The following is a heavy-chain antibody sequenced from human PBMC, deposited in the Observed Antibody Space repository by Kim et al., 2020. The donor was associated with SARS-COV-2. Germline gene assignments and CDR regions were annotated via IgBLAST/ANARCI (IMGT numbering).Heavy chain of an antibody. Sequence: GGSLRLSCAASGFTFSSYAMSWVRQAPGKGLEWVSAISGSGGSTYYADSVKGRFTISRDNSKNTLYLQMNSLRAEDTAVYYCAKDLLGSRAYYYGSGLLQPLDVWGQGTPVTVSS. CDR3: AKDLLGSRAYYYGSGLLQPLDV. CDR2: ISGSGGST. V-gene: IGHV3-23*01. D-gene: IGHD3-10*01. J-gene: IGHJ6*02. CDR1: GFTFSSYA.